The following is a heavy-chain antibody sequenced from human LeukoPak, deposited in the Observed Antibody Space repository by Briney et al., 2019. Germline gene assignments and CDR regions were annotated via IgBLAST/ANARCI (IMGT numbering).Heavy chain of an antibody. Sequence: AASVKVSCKASGYTFTSYAMNWVRQAPGQGLEWMGWINPNSGGTNYAQKFQGRVTMTRDTSISTAYMELSRLRSDDTAVYYCARDNWSRSFDYWGQGTLVTVSS. J-gene: IGHJ4*02. CDR1: GYTFTSYA. CDR3: ARDNWSRSFDY. V-gene: IGHV1-2*02. CDR2: INPNSGGT.